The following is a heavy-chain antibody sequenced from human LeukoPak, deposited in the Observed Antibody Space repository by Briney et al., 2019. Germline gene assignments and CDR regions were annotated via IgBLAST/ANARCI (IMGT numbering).Heavy chain of an antibody. CDR3: ARGGSGNGWYPRFDD. J-gene: IGHJ4*02. D-gene: IGHD6-19*01. V-gene: IGHV4-4*02. CDR1: GGSTSSSDW. CDR2: IYHSGST. Sequence: SETLSLTCAVSGGSTSSSDWWSWVRQPPGKGLEWIGEIYHSGSTNYNPSLKSRVTIAVDKSKNQFSLKLSSVTAADTAVYYCARGGSGNGWYPRFDDWGQGTLVTVSS.